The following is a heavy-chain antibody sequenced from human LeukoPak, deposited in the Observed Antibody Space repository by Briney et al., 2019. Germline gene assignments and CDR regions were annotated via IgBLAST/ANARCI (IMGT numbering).Heavy chain of an antibody. J-gene: IGHJ3*02. CDR3: WRARDGYNSGVFDI. CDR1: GFTFSSYG. Sequence: GGSLRLSCAASGFTFSSYGMHWLRQAPPKGPEWVAFIRYDGSNKYYAASVKDPFTISRDNAKNSLYLQMNSLRAEDPAVYYCWRARDGYNSGVFDIWGQGTMVTVSS. V-gene: IGHV3-30*02. D-gene: IGHD5-24*01. CDR2: IRYDGSNK.